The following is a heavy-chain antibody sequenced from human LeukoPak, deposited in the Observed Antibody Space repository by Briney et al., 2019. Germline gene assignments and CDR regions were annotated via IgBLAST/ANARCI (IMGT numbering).Heavy chain of an antibody. Sequence: PGGSLRLSCAASGFTFSSYSMNWVRQAPGKGLEWVSSIGSSSSYIYYADSVKGRFTISRDNAKNSLYLQMNSLRAEDTAVYYCARDLGGFDYWGQGTLVTVSS. CDR3: ARDLGGFDY. CDR2: IGSSSSYI. CDR1: GFTFSSYS. D-gene: IGHD3-16*01. V-gene: IGHV3-21*01. J-gene: IGHJ4*02.